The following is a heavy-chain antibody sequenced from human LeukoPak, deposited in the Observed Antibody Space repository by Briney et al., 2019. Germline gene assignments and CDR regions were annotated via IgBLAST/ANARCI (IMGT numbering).Heavy chain of an antibody. CDR1: GYTFTGQY. V-gene: IGHV1-2*02. Sequence: ASVKVSCKASGYTFTGQYLYWARETPGQGLEWMGWINPKTGDTDSAQNFRGRVTVTRDTSISTVYMEVSRLTSDDTAVYYCARGYYGMDVWGQGTTVTVSS. J-gene: IGHJ6*02. CDR2: INPKTGDT. CDR3: ARGYYGMDV.